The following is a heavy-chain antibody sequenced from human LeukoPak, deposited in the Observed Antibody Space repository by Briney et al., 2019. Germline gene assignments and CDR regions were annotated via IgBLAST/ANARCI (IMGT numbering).Heavy chain of an antibody. Sequence: GASVKVSCKASGYTFTSYAMNWVRQAPGQGLEWMGRIIPILGIANYAQKFQGRVTITADKSTSTAYMELSSLRSEDTAVYYCARDKAGAVGMDVWGQGTTVTVSS. CDR2: IIPILGIA. CDR1: GYTFTSYA. D-gene: IGHD3-10*01. CDR3: ARDKAGAVGMDV. J-gene: IGHJ6*02. V-gene: IGHV1-69*04.